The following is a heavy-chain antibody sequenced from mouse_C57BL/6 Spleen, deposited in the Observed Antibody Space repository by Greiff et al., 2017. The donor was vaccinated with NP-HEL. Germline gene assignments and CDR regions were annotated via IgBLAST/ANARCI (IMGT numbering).Heavy chain of an antibody. D-gene: IGHD4-1*01. CDR1: GFTFSDYG. Sequence: EVKLVESGGGLVKPGGSLKLSCAASGFTFSDYGMHWVRQAPEKGLEWVAYISSGSSTIYYADTVKGRFTISRDNAKNTLFLQMTSLRSEDTAMYYCAREDWAYFDYWGQGTTLTVSS. CDR3: AREDWAYFDY. J-gene: IGHJ2*01. V-gene: IGHV5-17*01. CDR2: ISSGSSTI.